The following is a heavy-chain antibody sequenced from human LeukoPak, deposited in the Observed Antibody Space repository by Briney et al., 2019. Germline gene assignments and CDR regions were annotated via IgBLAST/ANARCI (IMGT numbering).Heavy chain of an antibody. D-gene: IGHD5-24*01. CDR2: IKQDGSEK. CDR3: ANVGDVYKDAFDI. CDR1: GFTFSSYW. V-gene: IGHV3-7*01. Sequence: GGSLRLSCAASGFTFSSYWMSWVRQAPGKGLEWVANIKQDGSEKYYVDSVKGRFTISRDNAKNSLYLQMNTLRAEDTAVYYCANVGDVYKDAFDIWGQGTMVTVSS. J-gene: IGHJ3*02.